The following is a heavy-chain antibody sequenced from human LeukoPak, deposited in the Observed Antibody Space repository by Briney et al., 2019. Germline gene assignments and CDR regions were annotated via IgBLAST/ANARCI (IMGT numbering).Heavy chain of an antibody. Sequence: PSETLSLTCTVSGGSMSSYYWSWIRQPAGKGLEWIGRIYTSGNTNYNPSLKSRVTMSVDTSKNQFSLKLTSVTAADTAVYYCARGLSHSKDIWGQGTMVTVSS. CDR1: GGSMSSYY. CDR3: ARGLSHSKDI. D-gene: IGHD2/OR15-2a*01. V-gene: IGHV4-4*07. CDR2: IYTSGNT. J-gene: IGHJ3*02.